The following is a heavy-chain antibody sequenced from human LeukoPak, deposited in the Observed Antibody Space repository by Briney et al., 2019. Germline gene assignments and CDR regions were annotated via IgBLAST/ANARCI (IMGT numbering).Heavy chain of an antibody. V-gene: IGHV1-24*01. CDR2: FDPEDGET. CDR3: ATFPDDVTTVTYFDY. J-gene: IGHJ4*02. D-gene: IGHD4-17*01. Sequence: GASVKVSCKVSGYTLTELSMHWVRQAPGKGLEWMGGFDPEDGETIYAQKFQGRVTMTEDTSTDIAYMELSSLRSEDTAVYYCATFPDDVTTVTYFDYWGQGTLVTVSS. CDR1: GYTLTELS.